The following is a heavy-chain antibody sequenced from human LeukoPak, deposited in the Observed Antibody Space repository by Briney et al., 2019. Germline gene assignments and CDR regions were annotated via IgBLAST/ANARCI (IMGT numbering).Heavy chain of an antibody. D-gene: IGHD5-12*01. J-gene: IGHJ3*02. CDR2: IKQEGIEK. Sequence: PGGAPRLSRAASGFTFCSYWMSWVPQAPGEGLEWVANIKQEGIEKYYVDSVKGRFTISRDNAKNSVYLQMNSLRAEDTVVYYCAIVGGYDSYGAFDIWGEGRKV. CDR3: AIVGGYDSYGAFDI. V-gene: IGHV3-7*01. CDR1: GFTFCSYW.